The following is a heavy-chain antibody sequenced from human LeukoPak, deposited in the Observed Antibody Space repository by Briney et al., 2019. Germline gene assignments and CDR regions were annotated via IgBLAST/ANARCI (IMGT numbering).Heavy chain of an antibody. J-gene: IGHJ4*02. V-gene: IGHV4-38-2*02. Sequence: SETLSLTCTVSGCSIRSTYYWGWIRQPPGKGLEWIGSIHHSESTYYNPSLKSRVTISVDTSKNQFSLKLSSVTAADTAVYYCARDATGMGNYFNYWGQGTLVTVSS. CDR1: GCSIRSTYY. D-gene: IGHD3-10*01. CDR2: IHHSEST. CDR3: ARDATGMGNYFNY.